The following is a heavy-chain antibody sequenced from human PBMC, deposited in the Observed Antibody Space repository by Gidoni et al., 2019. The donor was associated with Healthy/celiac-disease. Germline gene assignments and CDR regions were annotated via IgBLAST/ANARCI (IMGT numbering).Heavy chain of an antibody. V-gene: IGHV3-21*01. CDR3: ARDLYSSSKFSWFDP. J-gene: IGHJ5*02. Sequence: EVQLVESGGGLVKPGGSLRLSCAASGFTFSSYSMNWVRQAPGKGLEGFSSISSSSSYIYYADSVKGRFTISRDNAKNSLYLQMNSLRAEDTAVYYCARDLYSSSKFSWFDPWGQGTLVTVSS. CDR1: GFTFSSYS. CDR2: ISSSSSYI. D-gene: IGHD6-13*01.